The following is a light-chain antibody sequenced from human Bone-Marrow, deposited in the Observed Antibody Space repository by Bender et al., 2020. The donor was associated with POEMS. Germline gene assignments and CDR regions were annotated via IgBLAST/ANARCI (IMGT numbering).Light chain of an antibody. V-gene: IGLV1-44*01. CDR3: ATWDDSLNGWV. CDR2: NNS. Sequence: QSVLTQPPSASGTPGHRVTISCSGSSSKFGSYPVNWYQQLPGAAPKLVIFNNSQRPSGVPDRFSGSNSGTSASLAISGPLSEDEADFYCATWDDSLNGWVFGGGTKLTVL. J-gene: IGLJ3*02. CDR1: SSKFGSYP.